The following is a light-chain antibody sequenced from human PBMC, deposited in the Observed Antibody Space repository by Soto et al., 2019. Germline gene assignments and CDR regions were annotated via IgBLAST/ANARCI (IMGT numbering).Light chain of an antibody. V-gene: IGKV1-5*01. CDR3: QQYNSYSPLT. J-gene: IGKJ4*01. CDR2: DAS. Sequence: IHNTHSPSSLSASVLDRSTISFGSSQSISSWLAWYQQKPGKAPKLLIYDASSLESGVPSRFSGSGSGTEFTLTISSLQPDDFATYYCQQYNSYSPLTFGGGTKVDI. CDR1: QSISSW.